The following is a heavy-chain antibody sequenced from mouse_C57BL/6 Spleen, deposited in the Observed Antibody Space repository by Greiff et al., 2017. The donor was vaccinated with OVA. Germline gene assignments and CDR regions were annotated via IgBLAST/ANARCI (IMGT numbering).Heavy chain of an antibody. V-gene: IGHV5-4*01. D-gene: IGHD2-1*01. J-gene: IGHJ1*03. CDR1: GFTFSSYA. CDR2: ISDGGSYP. Sequence: EVMLVESGGGLVKPGGSLKLSCAASGFTFSSYAMSWVRQTPEKRLEWVATISDGGSYPYYPDNVKGRFTISIDNATNNLYLQLSHLNSEDTAMYYCARDRNGNCHGYWYFDVWGTGTTVTVSS. CDR3: ARDRNGNCHGYWYFDV.